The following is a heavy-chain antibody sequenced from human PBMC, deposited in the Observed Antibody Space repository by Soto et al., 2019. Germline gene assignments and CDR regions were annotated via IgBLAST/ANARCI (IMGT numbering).Heavy chain of an antibody. D-gene: IGHD6-13*01. V-gene: IGHV1-2*02. CDR1: GYTFTGYY. J-gene: IGHJ6*02. CDR2: INPNSGGT. Sequence: ASVKVSCKASGYTFTGYYMHWVRQAPGQGLEWMGWINPNSGGTNYAQKFQGRVTMTRDTSISTAYMELSRLRSDDTAVYYCAREGGSSWYQYYYSYYGMDVWGQGTTVTVSS. CDR3: AREGGSSWYQYYYSYYGMDV.